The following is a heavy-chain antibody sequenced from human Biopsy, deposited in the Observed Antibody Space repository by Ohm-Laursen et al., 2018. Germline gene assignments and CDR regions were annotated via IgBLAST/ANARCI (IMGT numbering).Heavy chain of an antibody. V-gene: IGHV4-59*01. CDR3: ARGSSYGYDFDY. J-gene: IGHJ4*02. Sequence: GTLSLTCTVSDGSINSYYWNWIRQPPGRRLEWIGNIYYSGSTNFNPSLKSRVTISVDTSKNQFSLKLSSVTAADTAVYFCARGSSYGYDFDYWGQGTLVAVSS. CDR2: IYYSGST. CDR1: DGSINSYY. D-gene: IGHD5-18*01.